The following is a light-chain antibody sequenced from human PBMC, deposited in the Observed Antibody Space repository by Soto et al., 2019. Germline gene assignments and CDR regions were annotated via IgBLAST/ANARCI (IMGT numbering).Light chain of an antibody. Sequence: QTVVTQEPSFSVSPGGTVTLTCGLSSGSVSTSYYPSWYQQTPGQAPRTLIYNTNARSSGVPDRFSGSILGNKAALTITGAQADDEAEYDGVLYVAGGLVLFGGGTKLTVL. CDR1: SGSVSTSYY. CDR3: VLYVAGGLVL. CDR2: NTN. V-gene: IGLV8-61*01. J-gene: IGLJ2*01.